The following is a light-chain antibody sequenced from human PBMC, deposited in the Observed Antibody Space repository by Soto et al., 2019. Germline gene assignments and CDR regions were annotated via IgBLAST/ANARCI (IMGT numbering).Light chain of an antibody. CDR1: QIVSSSY. J-gene: IGKJ4*01. CDR3: QQYGSSPQLT. Sequence: ALTPSPGTLSLSPGKRATLSCRASQIVSSSYLAWYQQKPGQAPRLLIYGASSRATGIPDRLSGSGSGTDFTLTISRLEPEDFAVYYCQQYGSSPQLTFGGGTTVDIK. CDR2: GAS. V-gene: IGKV3-20*01.